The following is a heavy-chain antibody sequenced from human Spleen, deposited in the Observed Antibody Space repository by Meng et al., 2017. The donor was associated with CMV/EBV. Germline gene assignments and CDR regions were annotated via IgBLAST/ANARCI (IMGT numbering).Heavy chain of an antibody. CDR1: GFTFSSYA. Sequence: GESLKISCAASGFTFSSYAMSWVRQAPGKGLEWVSAISGSGGSTYYADSVKGRFTISRDNSKNTLYLQMNSLRAEDTAVYYCARMSEAVVPAAIDWFDPWGQGTLVTVSS. J-gene: IGHJ5*02. D-gene: IGHD2-2*02. V-gene: IGHV3-23*01. CDR2: ISGSGGST. CDR3: ARMSEAVVPAAIDWFDP.